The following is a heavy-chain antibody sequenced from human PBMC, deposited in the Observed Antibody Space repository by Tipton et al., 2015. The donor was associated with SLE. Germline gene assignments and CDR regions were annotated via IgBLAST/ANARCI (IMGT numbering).Heavy chain of an antibody. J-gene: IGHJ5*02. CDR3: ARVRKSGYCTSASCSSWFDP. V-gene: IGHV1-18*01. CDR1: GYTFINYG. D-gene: IGHD2-2*01. Sequence: VQLVQSGAEVKKPGASVKVSCKASGYTFINYGISWVRQAPGQGLEWMGWISAYNGNTNYAQKLQDRVTMTTDTSTSTAYMELRSLRSDDTAVYYCARVRKSGYCTSASCSSWFDPWGQGTLVTVSS. CDR2: ISAYNGNT.